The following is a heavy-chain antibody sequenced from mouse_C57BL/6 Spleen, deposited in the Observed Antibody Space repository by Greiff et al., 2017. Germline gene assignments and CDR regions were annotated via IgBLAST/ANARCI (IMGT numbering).Heavy chain of an antibody. V-gene: IGHV1-26*01. Sequence: VQLQQSGPELVKPGASVKISCKASGYTFTDYYMNWVKQSHGKSLEWIGDINPNNGGTSYNQKFKGKATLTVDKSSSTAYMELRSLTSEDSAVYYCARRGYYYGDFDYWGQGTTLTVSS. CDR3: ARRGYYYGDFDY. CDR2: INPNNGGT. D-gene: IGHD1-1*01. CDR1: GYTFTDYY. J-gene: IGHJ2*01.